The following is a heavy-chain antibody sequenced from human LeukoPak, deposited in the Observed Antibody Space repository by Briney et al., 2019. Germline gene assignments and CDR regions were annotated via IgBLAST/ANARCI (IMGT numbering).Heavy chain of an antibody. CDR3: ARAPTVLVGYCSSSSCQADY. J-gene: IGHJ4*02. CDR2: IDPSSTYI. D-gene: IGHD2-2*01. V-gene: IGHV3-21*01. Sequence: GGSLRLSCAASGFTFRSYSMNWVRQAPGKGLEWVSAIDPSSTYIYYADSVKGRFTISRDNAENSLYLQMNSLRVEDTAVYYCARAPTVLVGYCSSSSCQADYWGQGALVTVSS. CDR1: GFTFRSYS.